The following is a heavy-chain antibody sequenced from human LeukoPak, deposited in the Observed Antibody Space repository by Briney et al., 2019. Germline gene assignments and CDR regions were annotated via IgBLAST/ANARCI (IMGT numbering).Heavy chain of an antibody. Sequence: SETLSLTCTVSGGSVSGTHYWSWIRQPPGKGLEWIAYIYHTGSTDSNPSLKSRVTISLDTSKNQFSLKLSSVTAADTAVYYCARRWVYDKRAFDAWGQGTMVTASS. D-gene: IGHD3-16*01. V-gene: IGHV4-61*01. CDR1: GGSVSGTHY. CDR3: ARRWVYDKRAFDA. J-gene: IGHJ3*01. CDR2: IYHTGST.